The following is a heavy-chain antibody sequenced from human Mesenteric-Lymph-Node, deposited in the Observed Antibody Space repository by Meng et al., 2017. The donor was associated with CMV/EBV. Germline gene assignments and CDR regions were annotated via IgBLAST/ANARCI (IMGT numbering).Heavy chain of an antibody. V-gene: IGHV3-7*01. D-gene: IGHD4/OR15-4a*01. CDR2: INGDESKI. CDR3: ARPPSLWDYGTHEPFRL. J-gene: IGHJ4*02. Sequence: GESLKISCAASGFTFSDNWMSWVRQAPGKGLEWVATINGDESKIYYVDSVKGRFTISRDNVKNSLYLQMNSLRVDDTAVYYCARPPSLWDYGTHEPFRLWGQGALVTVSS. CDR1: GFTFSDNW.